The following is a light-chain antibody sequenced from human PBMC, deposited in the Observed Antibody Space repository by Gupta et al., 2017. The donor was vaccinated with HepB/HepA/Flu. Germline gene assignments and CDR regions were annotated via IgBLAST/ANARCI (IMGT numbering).Light chain of an antibody. CDR3: QQYGRSPYT. V-gene: IGKV3-20*01. J-gene: IGKJ2*01. CDR1: QSVSSSF. Sequence: ELVLTQSPGTLSLSPGERATLSCRASQSVSSSFLAWYQQKPGQAPRLLIYGASSRATGIPDRFSGSGSGTDFTLTISRLEPEDFAVYYCQQYGRSPYTFGQGTNLEIK. CDR2: GAS.